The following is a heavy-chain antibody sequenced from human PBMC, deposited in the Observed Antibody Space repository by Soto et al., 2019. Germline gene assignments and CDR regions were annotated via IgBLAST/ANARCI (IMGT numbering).Heavy chain of an antibody. J-gene: IGHJ4*02. CDR3: AREGWGSLLDH. Sequence: EVQLVESGGDLVQPGGSLRLSCAASGFTFSTYWMTWVRQLPEKGLEWVAHIWPDGSESGYVDSVRGRFTISRDNDKNSLHLHMSSLRVEDTAVYYCAREGWGSLLDHWGLGTLVTVS. CDR1: GFTFSTYW. V-gene: IGHV3-7*04. CDR2: IWPDGSES. D-gene: IGHD7-27*01.